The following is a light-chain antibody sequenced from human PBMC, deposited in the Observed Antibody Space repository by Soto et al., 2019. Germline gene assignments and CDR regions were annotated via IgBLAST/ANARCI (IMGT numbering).Light chain of an antibody. CDR3: QQSYSTPN. CDR1: QSISSY. CDR2: AAS. Sequence: DIQMTQSPSSLSASVGDRVTITCRASQSISSYLNWYQQKPGKAPKLLIYAASSLQSGVPSRFSGSGSGTDFTLTISSLQPEDFATYYYQQSYSTPNFGPGTKVDIK. J-gene: IGKJ3*01. V-gene: IGKV1-39*01.